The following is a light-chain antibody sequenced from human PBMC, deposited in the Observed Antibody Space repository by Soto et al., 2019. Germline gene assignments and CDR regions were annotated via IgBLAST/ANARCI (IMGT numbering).Light chain of an antibody. CDR2: GAS. J-gene: IGKJ1*01. V-gene: IGKV1-39*01. CDR3: QQTYNTPWT. CDR1: QSVGTW. Sequence: EIQMTQSPSNLSASVGGRVTITCRASQSVGTWVAWYQQKQGKAPNXLIYGASSLQSGVPSRFRGSGSGTDGTINIISLQPEDCETYFCQQTYNTPWTFGQGTKGDI.